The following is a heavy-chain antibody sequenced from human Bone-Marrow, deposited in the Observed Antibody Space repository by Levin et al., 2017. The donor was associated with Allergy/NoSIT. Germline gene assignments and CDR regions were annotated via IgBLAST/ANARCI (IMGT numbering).Heavy chain of an antibody. V-gene: IGHV4-39*07. Sequence: SETLSLTCTVSGGSISSSSYYWGWIRQPPGTGLEWIGSIYYSGSTYYNPSLKSRVTISVDTSKNQFSLKLSSVTAADTAVYYCARVRYSSGVYFDYWGQGTLVTVSS. CDR2: IYYSGST. CDR1: GGSISSSSYY. J-gene: IGHJ4*02. CDR3: ARVRYSSGVYFDY. D-gene: IGHD6-19*01.